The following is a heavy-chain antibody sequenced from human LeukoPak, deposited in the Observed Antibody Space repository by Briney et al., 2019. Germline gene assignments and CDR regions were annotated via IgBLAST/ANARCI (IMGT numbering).Heavy chain of an antibody. CDR2: IYPGDSDT. CDR3: ARPSSAGSSGSFDY. CDR1: GYSFTSYW. D-gene: IGHD3-22*01. V-gene: IGHV5-51*01. Sequence: GESLKISCKGSGYSFTSYWIGWVRQMPGKGLEWMGIIYPGDSDTRYSASFQGQVTISPDKSISTAYLQRSSLKASDTAMYYCARPSSAGSSGSFDYWGQGTLVTVSS. J-gene: IGHJ4*02.